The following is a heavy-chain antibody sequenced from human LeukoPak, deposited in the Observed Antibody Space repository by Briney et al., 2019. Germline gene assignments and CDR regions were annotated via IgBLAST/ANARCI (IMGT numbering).Heavy chain of an antibody. CDR3: ARDPAPQGWFDS. V-gene: IGHV3-74*01. J-gene: IGHJ5*01. CDR1: GFIFTTYW. CDR2: INSDGSST. Sequence: GGSLRLSCAASGFIFTTYWMHWVREAPGKGLVWVARINSDGSSTYYADSVKGRFTISRDNSKNTVYLQMNSLRADDTAVYHCARDPAPQGWFDSWGQGTLVTVSS.